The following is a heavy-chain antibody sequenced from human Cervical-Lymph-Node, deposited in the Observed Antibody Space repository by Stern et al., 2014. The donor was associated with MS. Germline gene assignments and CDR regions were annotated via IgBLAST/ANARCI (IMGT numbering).Heavy chain of an antibody. Sequence: MQLVRSGGGVIQPGGSLRLSCTASGFTVSRDYMTWVRQAPGKGLEWVSLITNVGSACDTDSVKGRFTISRDDSKNTVYLHMTSLRAEDTAMYYCARDTSSPERSDWWGQGTLVTVSS. CDR3: ARDTSSPERSDW. J-gene: IGHJ4*02. CDR1: GFTVSRDY. V-gene: IGHV3-53*01. CDR2: ITNVGSA. D-gene: IGHD1-1*01.